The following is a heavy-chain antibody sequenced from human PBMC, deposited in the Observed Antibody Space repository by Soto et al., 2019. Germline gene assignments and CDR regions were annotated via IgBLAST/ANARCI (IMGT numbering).Heavy chain of an antibody. CDR2: ISGSGGST. CDR3: ARGYYYDSSGYSLDY. J-gene: IGHJ4*02. Sequence: VGSLRLSCAASGFTFSSYAMSWVCQAPGKGLEWVSAISGSGGSTYYADSVKGRFTISRDNSKNTLYLQMNSLRAEDTAVYYCARGYYYDSSGYSLDYWGQGTLVTVSS. D-gene: IGHD3-22*01. V-gene: IGHV3-23*01. CDR1: GFTFSSYA.